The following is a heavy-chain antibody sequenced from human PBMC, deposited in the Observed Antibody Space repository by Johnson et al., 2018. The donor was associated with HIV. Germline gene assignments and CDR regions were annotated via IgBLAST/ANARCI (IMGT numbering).Heavy chain of an antibody. D-gene: IGHD6-6*01. CDR2: ISSSGDII. Sequence: QVQLVESGGGLVKPGGSLRLSCAASGFTFSDYYMTWIRQAPGKGLEWLSFISSSGDIIRYADSVKGRFTISRDNAKNSLYLQMNSLRAEDTALYYCARESELLSSSDAFDIWGQGTMVTVSS. CDR1: GFTFSDYY. CDR3: ARESELLSSSDAFDI. J-gene: IGHJ3*02. V-gene: IGHV3-11*01.